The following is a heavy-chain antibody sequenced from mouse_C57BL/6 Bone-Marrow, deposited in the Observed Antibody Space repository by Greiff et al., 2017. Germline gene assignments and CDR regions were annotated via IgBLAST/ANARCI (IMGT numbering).Heavy chain of an antibody. Sequence: QVHVKQSGAELVRPGTSVKVSCKASGYAFTNYLIEWVKQRPGQGLEWIGVINPGSGGTTYNEKFKGKATLTADKSSSTAYMQLSSLTSEDSAVYFCARGVYYYGMDYWGQGTSVTVSS. CDR1: GYAFTNYL. CDR2: INPGSGGT. CDR3: ARGVYYYGMDY. J-gene: IGHJ4*01. V-gene: IGHV1-54*01.